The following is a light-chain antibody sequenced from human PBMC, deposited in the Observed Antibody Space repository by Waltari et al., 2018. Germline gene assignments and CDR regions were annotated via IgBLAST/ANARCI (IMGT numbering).Light chain of an antibody. Sequence: EIVLTQSPGTLSLSPGERATLSCRASQSVSSSYLAWCQQKPGQAPRLLIYGASSRASGIPDRFSGSGSGTDFTLTISRLEPEDFAVYYCQHFGSSLPYTCGQGTKLEIK. V-gene: IGKV3-20*01. CDR1: QSVSSSY. CDR2: GAS. CDR3: QHFGSSLPYT. J-gene: IGKJ2*01.